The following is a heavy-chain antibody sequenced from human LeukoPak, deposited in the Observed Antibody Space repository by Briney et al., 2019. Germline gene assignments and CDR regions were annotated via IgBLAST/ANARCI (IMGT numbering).Heavy chain of an antibody. Sequence: GGSLRLSCAASGFTFSSYAMSWVRQAPGKGLEWVSAISGSGGSTYYADSVKSRFTISRDNSKNTLYLQMNSLRAEDTAVYYCAKAILVTYYYDSSGYHYLPPFDYWGQGTLVTVSS. D-gene: IGHD3-22*01. J-gene: IGHJ4*02. CDR1: GFTFSSYA. CDR2: ISGSGGST. CDR3: AKAILVTYYYDSSGYHYLPPFDY. V-gene: IGHV3-23*01.